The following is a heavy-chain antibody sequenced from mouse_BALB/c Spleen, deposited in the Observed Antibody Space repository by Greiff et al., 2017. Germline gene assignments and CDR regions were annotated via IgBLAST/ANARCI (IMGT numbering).Heavy chain of an antibody. CDR2: INPSTGYT. D-gene: IGHD3-1*01. Sequence: QVQLQQSGAELAKPGASVKMSCKASGYTFTSYWMHWVKQRPGQGLEWIGYINPSTGYTEYNQKFKDKATLTADKSSSTAYMQLSSLTSVDSAVYFCARELGLRTMDYWGQGTSVTVSS. J-gene: IGHJ4*01. CDR3: ARELGLRTMDY. V-gene: IGHV1-7*01. CDR1: GYTFTSYW.